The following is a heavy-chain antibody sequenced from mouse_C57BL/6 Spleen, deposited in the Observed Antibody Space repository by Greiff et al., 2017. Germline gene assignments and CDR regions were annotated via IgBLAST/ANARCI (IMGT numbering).Heavy chain of an antibody. CDR1: GFTFSDYG. Sequence: EVKLMESGGGLVKPGGSLKLSCAASGFTFSDYGMHWVRQAPEKGLEWVAYISSGSSTIYYADKVKGRFTISRYNAKTTLFLQMTSLRSEDTAMYYCARRDSSGYVEYYFDYWGQGTTLTVSS. CDR2: ISSGSSTI. CDR3: ARRDSSGYVEYYFDY. D-gene: IGHD3-2*02. V-gene: IGHV5-17*01. J-gene: IGHJ2*01.